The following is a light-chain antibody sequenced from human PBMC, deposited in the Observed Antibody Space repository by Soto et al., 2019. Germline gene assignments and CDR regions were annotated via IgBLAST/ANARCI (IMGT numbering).Light chain of an antibody. Sequence: DIQMTQSPSSVSASVGDRVTITCRASQDISSWLAWYQHKPGKAPSLLIYAASSLQSGVPSRFRGSGSGTDFALPSAGLELEDFATYYCQQANSFPITFGGGTKVEIK. J-gene: IGKJ4*01. CDR2: AAS. V-gene: IGKV1-12*01. CDR1: QDISSW. CDR3: QQANSFPIT.